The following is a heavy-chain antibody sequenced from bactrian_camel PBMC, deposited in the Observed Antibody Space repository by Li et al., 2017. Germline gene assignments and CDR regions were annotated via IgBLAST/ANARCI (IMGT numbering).Heavy chain of an antibody. CDR2: INTGGSAT. D-gene: IGHD1*01. V-gene: IGHV3S28*01. Sequence: QLVESGGGSVKAGGSLTLTCVASGYTHDTCYSALGWYRQAPGKGLEWVSVINTGGSATYYADSVKGRFTVSRDNAKNTLYLQMNSLEPEDTAMYYCAIPRSRPFSSSRCFDLINQDADLGQGTQVTVS. J-gene: IGHJ4*01. CDR1: GYTHDTCY.